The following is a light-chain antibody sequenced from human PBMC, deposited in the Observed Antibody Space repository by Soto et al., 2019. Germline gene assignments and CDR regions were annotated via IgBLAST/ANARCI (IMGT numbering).Light chain of an antibody. Sequence: EIVLTQSPGTLSLSPGERATLSCRASQSVSSNFLAWYQQKPGQAPKLLISGASSRATGIPDRFSGSGSGTDFTLTISRLEPEDFALYSCQQYGSSPGTFGQETKLEIK. CDR3: QQYGSSPGT. V-gene: IGKV3-20*01. CDR2: GAS. J-gene: IGKJ2*02. CDR1: QSVSSNF.